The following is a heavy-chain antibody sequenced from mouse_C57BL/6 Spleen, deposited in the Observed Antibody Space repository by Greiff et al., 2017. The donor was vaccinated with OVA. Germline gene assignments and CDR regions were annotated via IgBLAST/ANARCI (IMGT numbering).Heavy chain of an antibody. D-gene: IGHD2-1*01. J-gene: IGHJ1*03. CDR2: INPNNGGT. CDR1: GYTFTDYN. Sequence: VQLQQSGPELVKPGASVKMSCKASGYTFTDYNMHWVKQSHGKSLEWIGYINPNNGGTSYNQKFKGKATLTVNKSSSTAYMELRSLTSEDSAVYDCAREYYGNWYFDVWGTGTTVTVSS. CDR3: AREYYGNWYFDV. V-gene: IGHV1-22*01.